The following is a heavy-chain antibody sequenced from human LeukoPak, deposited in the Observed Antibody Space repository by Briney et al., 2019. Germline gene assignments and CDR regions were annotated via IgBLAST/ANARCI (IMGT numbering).Heavy chain of an antibody. CDR2: IYYSGST. CDR3: ARTHYDYVWGSYRSPYYFDY. Sequence: SETLSLTCTVSGGSISSGGYYWSWIRQHPGKGLEWIGYIYYSGSTYYNPSLKSRVTISVDTSKNQFSLKLSSVTAADTPVYYCARTHYDYVWGSYRSPYYFDYWGQGTLVTVSS. D-gene: IGHD3-16*02. V-gene: IGHV4-31*03. J-gene: IGHJ4*02. CDR1: GGSISSGGYY.